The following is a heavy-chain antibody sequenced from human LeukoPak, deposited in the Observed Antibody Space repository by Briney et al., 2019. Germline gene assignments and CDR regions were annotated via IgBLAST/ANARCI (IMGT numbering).Heavy chain of an antibody. CDR1: GFTFSTYS. V-gene: IGHV3-21*01. D-gene: IGHD1-14*01. J-gene: IGHJ4*02. Sequence: PGGSLRLSCATSGFTFSTYSMNWVRQAPGKGLEWVSSISSSSNYIYYADSVKGRFTISRDNAKNSLYLQMNSLRAEDTALYYCARSPRYNRLNRGWGQGTLVTVSS. CDR3: ARSPRYNRLNRG. CDR2: ISSSSNYI.